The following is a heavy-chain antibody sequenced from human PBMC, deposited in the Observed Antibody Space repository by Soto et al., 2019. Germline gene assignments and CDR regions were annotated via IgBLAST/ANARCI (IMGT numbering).Heavy chain of an antibody. CDR3: VRSPSHGAFDI. J-gene: IGHJ3*02. Sequence: QVQLVESGGDVVQPGRSLRLSCAASGSTFSSYDIHWVRQAPGKGLELVAHISPDGNKAYYADSVKGRFTVSRDNDRNTVYLQVNSLRPEDTAVYHCVRSPSHGAFDIWGQGTLVTVSS. CDR2: ISPDGNKA. CDR1: GSTFSSYD. V-gene: IGHV3-30-3*01.